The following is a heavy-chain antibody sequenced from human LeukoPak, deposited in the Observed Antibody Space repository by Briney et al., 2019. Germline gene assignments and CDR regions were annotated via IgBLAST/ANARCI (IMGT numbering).Heavy chain of an antibody. D-gene: IGHD4-17*01. J-gene: IGHJ3*02. V-gene: IGHV1-2*02. CDR3: ARAHVYGDYEGGDAFDI. Sequence: GASVKVSCKASGYTFTGYYMHWVRQAPGQGLEWMGWINPNSGGTNYAQQFQGRVTMTRDTSISTAYMELSRLRSDDTAVYYCARAHVYGDYEGGDAFDIWGQGTMVTVSS. CDR2: INPNSGGT. CDR1: GYTFTGYY.